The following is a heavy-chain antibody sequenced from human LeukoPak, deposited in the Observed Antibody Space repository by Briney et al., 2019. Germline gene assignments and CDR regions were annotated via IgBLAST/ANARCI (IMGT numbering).Heavy chain of an antibody. CDR2: ISYDGSNK. D-gene: IGHD5-18*01. V-gene: IGHV3-30*03. CDR3: ARARSSYGYGDAFDI. Sequence: PGGSLRLSCAASGFTFSNYGMHWVRQAPGKGLEWVTVISYDGSNKYYADSVKGRFTISRDNSKNTLYLQMNSLRAEDTAVYYCARARSSYGYGDAFDIWGQGTMVTVSS. J-gene: IGHJ3*02. CDR1: GFTFSNYG.